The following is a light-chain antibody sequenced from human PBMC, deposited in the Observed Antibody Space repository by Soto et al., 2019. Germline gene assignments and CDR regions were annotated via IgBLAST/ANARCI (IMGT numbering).Light chain of an antibody. Sequence: EIVMTQSPATLSVSPGESATLSCRASQSVSSDLAWYQQKPGQAPRLFIYYTSTRATGFPARFSGGGSGTNFTLAISSLQSEDFAVYFCQQYAYWPETFGQGTKVDIK. CDR3: QQYAYWPET. J-gene: IGKJ1*01. V-gene: IGKV3-15*01. CDR2: YTS. CDR1: QSVSSD.